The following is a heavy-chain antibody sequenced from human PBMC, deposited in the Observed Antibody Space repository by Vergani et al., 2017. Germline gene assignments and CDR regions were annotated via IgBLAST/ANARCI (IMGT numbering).Heavy chain of an antibody. V-gene: IGHV2-70*15. J-gene: IGHJ4*02. CDR3: ARSGYCSSTSCPFDY. CDR1: GFSLSTSGMC. D-gene: IGHD2-2*01. Sequence: QVTLRESGPALVKPTQTLTLTCTFSGFSLSTSGMCVSWIRQPPGKALEWLARIDWDDDKYYSTSLKTRLTSSKDTSKNQVVLTMTNMDPVDTATYYCARSGYCSSTSCPFDYWGQGTLVTVSS. CDR2: IDWDDDK.